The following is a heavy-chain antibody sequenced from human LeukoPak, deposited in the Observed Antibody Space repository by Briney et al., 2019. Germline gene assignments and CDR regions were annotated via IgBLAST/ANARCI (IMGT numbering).Heavy chain of an antibody. J-gene: IGHJ4*02. CDR1: GYSFTSYW. V-gene: IGHV5-51*01. CDR3: ARRTSSSWYGGDFDY. CDR2: IYPGDSDT. D-gene: IGHD6-13*01. Sequence: GESLKISCKGSGYSFTSYWIGWVRQMPGKGLEWMGIIYPGDSDTKYSPSFQGQVTISADKSISTAYLQWSSLKASDTAMYYCARRTSSSWYGGDFDYWGQGSLVTVSS.